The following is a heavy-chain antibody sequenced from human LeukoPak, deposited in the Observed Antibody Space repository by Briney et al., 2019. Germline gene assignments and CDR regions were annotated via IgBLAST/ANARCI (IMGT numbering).Heavy chain of an antibody. Sequence: ATVKVSCKASGYTFTSYGISWVRQAPGQGLEWMGWISAYNGNTNYAQRLQGRVAMTTDTSTSTAYMELRSLRSDDTAVYYCARDGAVPAAIGEFDYWGQGTLVTVSS. J-gene: IGHJ4*02. CDR2: ISAYNGNT. V-gene: IGHV1-18*01. CDR1: GYTFTSYG. D-gene: IGHD2-2*02. CDR3: ARDGAVPAAIGEFDY.